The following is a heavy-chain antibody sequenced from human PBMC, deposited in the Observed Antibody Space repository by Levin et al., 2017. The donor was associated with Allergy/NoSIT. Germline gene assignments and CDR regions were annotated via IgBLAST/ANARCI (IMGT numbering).Heavy chain of an antibody. CDR2: ISYDGSNK. Sequence: GESLKISCAASGFTFSSYAMHWVRQAPGKGLEWVAVISYDGSNKYYADSVKGRFTISRDNSKNTLYLQMNSLRAEDTAVYYCARDDSLEVEWGYYGSGSPNWFDPWGQGTLVTVSS. CDR1: GFTFSSYA. CDR3: ARDDSLEVEWGYYGSGSPNWFDP. V-gene: IGHV3-30-3*01. D-gene: IGHD3-10*01. J-gene: IGHJ5*02.